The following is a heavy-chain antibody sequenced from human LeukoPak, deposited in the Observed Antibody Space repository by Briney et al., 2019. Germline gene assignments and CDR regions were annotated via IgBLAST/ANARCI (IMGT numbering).Heavy chain of an antibody. J-gene: IGHJ4*02. D-gene: IGHD3-10*01. Sequence: PSETLSLTCTVSGGSISLYYWSWIRQPPGKGLEWIGYFYDTRSPKYNPSLERRVTISVDMSRNQFSLNLASVPVADTAVYYCARGRGPLTYWGQGTLATVSS. CDR1: GGSISLYY. CDR2: FYDTRSP. CDR3: ARGRGPLTY. V-gene: IGHV4-59*01.